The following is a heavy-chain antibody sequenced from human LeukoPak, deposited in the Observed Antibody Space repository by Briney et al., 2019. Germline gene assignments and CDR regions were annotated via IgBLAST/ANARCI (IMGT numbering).Heavy chain of an antibody. CDR2: IFSGGDT. V-gene: IGHV3-66*04. CDR1: GFTISSSY. J-gene: IGHJ4*02. Sequence: GGSLRLSCAGSGFTISSSYMSWVRQTPGMGLEWVSVIFSGGDTYYADSVKGRFTISGDNSKNTLFLQMNSLRAEDTAVYYCAKLRGSAPLIYYFDYWGQGTLVTVSS. D-gene: IGHD2-15*01. CDR3: AKLRGSAPLIYYFDY.